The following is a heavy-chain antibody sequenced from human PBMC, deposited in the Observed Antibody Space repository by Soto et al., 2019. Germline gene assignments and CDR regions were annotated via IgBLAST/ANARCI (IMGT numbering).Heavy chain of an antibody. V-gene: IGHV4-39*01. D-gene: IGHD1-26*01. CDR3: ATQELGGSYVYTFDP. CDR2: IYYSGST. J-gene: IGHJ5*02. CDR1: GGSISSSNYY. Sequence: QLQLQESGPGLVKPSETLSLTCTVSGGSISSSNYYWVWIRQPPGKRLEWIGSIYYSGSTYSNPSLKCRVTISVDTSKTQSSLKVSSVTAAYTAVYYCATQELGGSYVYTFDPWGQGTLVTVSS.